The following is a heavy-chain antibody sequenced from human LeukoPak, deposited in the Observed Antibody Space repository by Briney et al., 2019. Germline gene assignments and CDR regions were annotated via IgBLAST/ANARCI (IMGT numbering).Heavy chain of an antibody. D-gene: IGHD2-2*01. V-gene: IGHV4-38-2*01. CDR2: VYHSGST. J-gene: IGHJ5*02. Sequence: SSETPSLTCAVSGYSITDGYYWGWIRQPPGKGPEYIGFVYHSGSTYYNPSLRRRVTMSVDTSKNQFSLNLTSVTAADTAVYFCARVVGSSSSKNWFDPWGQGTLVTVSS. CDR1: GYSITDGYY. CDR3: ARVVGSSSSKNWFDP.